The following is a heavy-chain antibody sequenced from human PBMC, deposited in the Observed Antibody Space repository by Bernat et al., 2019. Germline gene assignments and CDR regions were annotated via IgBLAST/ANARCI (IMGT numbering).Heavy chain of an antibody. CDR1: GGSFSGYY. J-gene: IGHJ4*02. CDR2: INHSGST. CDR3: ARGHYDILTGYPTSFDY. Sequence: QVQLQQWGAGLLKPSETLSLTCAVYGGSFSGYYWSWIRQPPGKGLEWIGEINHSGSTNYNPSLKSRVTISVDTSKNQFSLKLSSVTAADTAVYYCARGHYDILTGYPTSFDYWGQGTLVTVSS. V-gene: IGHV4-34*01. D-gene: IGHD3-9*01.